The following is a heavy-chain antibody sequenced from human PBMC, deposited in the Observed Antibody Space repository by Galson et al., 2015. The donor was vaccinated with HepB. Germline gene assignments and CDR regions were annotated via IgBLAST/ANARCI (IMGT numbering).Heavy chain of an antibody. J-gene: IGHJ4*02. Sequence: SLRLSCAASGFTFTNFAIHWVRQAPGKGLEWVAVISYDGSKKHFADSVKGRFTISRDNSKETSYLQMNSLRAEDTAVYYCARGYYSDYEGYYFDYWGQGTLVTVSS. D-gene: IGHD4-11*01. CDR2: ISYDGSKK. CDR1: GFTFTNFA. V-gene: IGHV3-30*04. CDR3: ARGYYSDYEGYYFDY.